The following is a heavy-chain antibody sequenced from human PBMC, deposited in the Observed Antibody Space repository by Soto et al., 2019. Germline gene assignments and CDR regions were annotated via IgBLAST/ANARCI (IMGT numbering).Heavy chain of an antibody. CDR2: IYYSGST. Sequence: PSETLSLTCTVSGGSISSGGYYRSWIRQHPGKGLEWIGYIYYSGSTYYNPSLKSRVTISVDTSKNQFSLKLSSVTAADTAVYYCARDLRYCSSTSRLHGAYYYYMDVWGKGTTVTVSS. D-gene: IGHD2-2*01. J-gene: IGHJ6*03. CDR3: ARDLRYCSSTSRLHGAYYYYMDV. CDR1: GGSISSGGYY. V-gene: IGHV4-31*03.